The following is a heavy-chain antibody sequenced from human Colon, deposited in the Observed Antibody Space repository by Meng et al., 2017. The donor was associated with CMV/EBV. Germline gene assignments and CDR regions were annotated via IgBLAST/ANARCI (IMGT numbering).Heavy chain of an antibody. Sequence: GESLKISCAASGFTFSSYSMTWVRQAPGEGLEWVAKIVQDGRDKYYVDSVKGRFTISRDNAKNSLFLQLNSLRAEDTAVYYCAKVGIDYDVLTRHDYHYGLDVWGQGATVTVSS. V-gene: IGHV3-7*01. CDR1: GFTFSSYS. CDR2: IVQDGRDK. J-gene: IGHJ6*02. CDR3: AKVGIDYDVLTRHDYHYGLDV. D-gene: IGHD3-9*01.